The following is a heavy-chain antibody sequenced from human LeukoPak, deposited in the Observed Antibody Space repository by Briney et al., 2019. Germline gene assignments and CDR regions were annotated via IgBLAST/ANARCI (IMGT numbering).Heavy chain of an antibody. V-gene: IGHV3-23*01. J-gene: IGHJ4*02. CDR2: INDNGGQR. D-gene: IGHD1-26*01. CDR3: AKTQWKVGATDYFDY. CDR1: GFAFNNYA. Sequence: GGSLRLSCAASGFAFNNYAMTWVRQAPGKGVEWVSNINDNGGQRHYADSVKGRFTISRDNSKNTLFLQMDSLRAEDTAVYYCAKTQWKVGATDYFDYWGQGILVTVSS.